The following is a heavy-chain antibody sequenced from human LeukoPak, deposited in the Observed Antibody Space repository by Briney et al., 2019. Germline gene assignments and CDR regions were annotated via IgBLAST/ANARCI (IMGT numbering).Heavy chain of an antibody. CDR2: INPNSGGT. D-gene: IGHD4-11*01. CDR1: GYTFSCYY. CDR3: ATSPRQTTVIRGGVYY. Sequence: ASVKVSCKASGYTFSCYYMHWVRQAPGQGLEWMGWINPNSGGTKSAQKCQGRVTMTRDTSISTAYMELSRLRSDDTAVYYCATSPRQTTVIRGGVYYWGQGTLVTVSS. J-gene: IGHJ4*02. V-gene: IGHV1-2*02.